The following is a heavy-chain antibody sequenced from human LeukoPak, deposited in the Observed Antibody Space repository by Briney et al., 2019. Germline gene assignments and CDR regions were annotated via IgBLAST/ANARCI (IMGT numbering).Heavy chain of an antibody. Sequence: GGSLRLSCAASGFTFSSYSMTWVRQAPGKGLEWVSSISSSSSYIYYADSVKGRFTISRDNAKNSLYLQMNSLRGEDTAVYYCARVSCSSTSCYTPDYWGQGTLVTVSS. J-gene: IGHJ4*02. CDR2: ISSSSSYI. D-gene: IGHD2-2*02. CDR1: GFTFSSYS. CDR3: ARVSCSSTSCYTPDY. V-gene: IGHV3-21*01.